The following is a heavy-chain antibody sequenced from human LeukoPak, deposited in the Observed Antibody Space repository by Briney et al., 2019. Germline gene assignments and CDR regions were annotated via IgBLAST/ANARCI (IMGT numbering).Heavy chain of an antibody. CDR2: IYYSGGT. J-gene: IGHJ4*02. CDR3: ACGSGSYAHFDC. Sequence: SETLSLTCTVSGGSISSHYWSWILQPPGKGLEWIGYIYYSGGTNYSPSLKSRVIISLDRSKNQFSLKLTSVTAADTAVYYCACGSGSYAHFDCWGQGTLVTVSS. V-gene: IGHV4-59*08. CDR1: GGSISSHY. D-gene: IGHD1-26*01.